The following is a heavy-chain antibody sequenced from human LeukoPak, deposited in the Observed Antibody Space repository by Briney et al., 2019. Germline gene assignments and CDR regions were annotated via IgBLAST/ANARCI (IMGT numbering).Heavy chain of an antibody. D-gene: IGHD3-10*01. J-gene: IGHJ3*02. V-gene: IGHV1-2*02. Sequence: ASVKVSCKASGYTFTGYYMHWVRQAPGQGLEWMGWINPNSGGTNYAQKFQGRVTMTRDTSISTAYMELSSLRSEDTAVYYCARGITMVRGVPNAFDIWGQGTMVTVSS. CDR2: INPNSGGT. CDR1: GYTFTGYY. CDR3: ARGITMVRGVPNAFDI.